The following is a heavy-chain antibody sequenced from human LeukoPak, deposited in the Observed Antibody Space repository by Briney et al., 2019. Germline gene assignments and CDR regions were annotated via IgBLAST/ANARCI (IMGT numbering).Heavy chain of an antibody. D-gene: IGHD3-9*01. V-gene: IGHV3-64*01. J-gene: IGHJ4*02. CDR1: GFTLSFYA. Sequence: PGGSLRLSCAASGFTLSFYAMHWVRQAPGKGLEYVSAISSNGGSTYYANSVKGRFTISRDNSKNTLYLQMGSLRAEDMAVYYCARAYFDWSYYFDYWGQGTLVTVSS. CDR2: ISSNGGST. CDR3: ARAYFDWSYYFDY.